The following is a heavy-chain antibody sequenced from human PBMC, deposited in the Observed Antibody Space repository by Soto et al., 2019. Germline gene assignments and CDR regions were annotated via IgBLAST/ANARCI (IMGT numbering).Heavy chain of an antibody. D-gene: IGHD3-22*01. V-gene: IGHV1-18*01. CDR3: ARARDYYDSSGYFIGAKGFDI. Sequence: GASVKVSCKASGYTFTIYGISGVGQSPVQWLEWMGWISAYNGNTNYAQKLQGRVTMTTDTSTSTAYMELRSLRSDDTAVYYCARARDYYDSSGYFIGAKGFDIWGQGTMVTVSS. J-gene: IGHJ3*02. CDR2: ISAYNGNT. CDR1: GYTFTIYG.